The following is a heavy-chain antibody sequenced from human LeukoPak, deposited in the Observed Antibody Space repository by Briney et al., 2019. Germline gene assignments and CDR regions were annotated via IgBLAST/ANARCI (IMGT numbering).Heavy chain of an antibody. J-gene: IGHJ4*02. V-gene: IGHV1-69*02. Sequence: GASVKVSCKASGGTFSSYTISWVRHAPGQGPEWMGRIIPILGIANYAQKFQGRVTITADKSTSTAYMELSSLRSEDTAVYYCARNGRGYSGYDRLYYFDYWGQGTLVTVSS. CDR1: GGTFSSYT. CDR2: IIPILGIA. D-gene: IGHD5-12*01. CDR3: ARNGRGYSGYDRLYYFDY.